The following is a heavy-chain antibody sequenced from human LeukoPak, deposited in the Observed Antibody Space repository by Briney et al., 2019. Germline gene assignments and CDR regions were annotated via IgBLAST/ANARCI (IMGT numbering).Heavy chain of an antibody. V-gene: IGHV3-48*02. CDR1: GFIFSNYN. D-gene: IGHD3-9*01. CDR3: AREILSGYSDY. J-gene: IGHJ4*02. CDR2: ISSSSSTI. Sequence: GGSLRLSCAASGFIFSNYNMNWVRQAPGKGLEWVSHISSSSSTIYYADSVKGRFTISRDNAKNSLYLQMNNLRDEDTAVYYCAREILSGYSDYWGQGTLVTVSS.